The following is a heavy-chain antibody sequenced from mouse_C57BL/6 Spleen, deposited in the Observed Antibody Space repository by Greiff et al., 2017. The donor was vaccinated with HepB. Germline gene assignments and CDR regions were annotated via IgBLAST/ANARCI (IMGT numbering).Heavy chain of an antibody. Sequence: QVQLQQPGAELVMPGASVKLSCKASGYTFTSYWMHWVKQRPGQGLEWIGEIDPSDSYTNYNQKFKSKSTLTVDKSSSTAYMQLSSLTSEDSAVYYCAGGNYGFAYWGQGTLVTVS. D-gene: IGHD2-1*01. CDR1: GYTFTSYW. V-gene: IGHV1-69*01. CDR3: AGGNYGFAY. CDR2: IDPSDSYT. J-gene: IGHJ3*01.